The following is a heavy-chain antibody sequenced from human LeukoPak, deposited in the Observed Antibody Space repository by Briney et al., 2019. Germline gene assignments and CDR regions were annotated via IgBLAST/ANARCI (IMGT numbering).Heavy chain of an antibody. CDR1: GFSFSSFA. V-gene: IGHV3-23*01. CDR3: AKFEGALLGNYYMDV. CDR2: ISGGGDNT. J-gene: IGHJ6*03. Sequence: GGSLRLSCAASGFSFSSFAMSWVRQAPGKGLEWVSSISGGGDNTYFADSVKGRFTISRDNSKNTLFLQMVSLRAEDTAVYYCAKFEGALLGNYYMDVWGKGTTVTVSS.